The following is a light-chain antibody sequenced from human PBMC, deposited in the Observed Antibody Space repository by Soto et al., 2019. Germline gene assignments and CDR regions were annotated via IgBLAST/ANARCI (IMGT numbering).Light chain of an antibody. CDR1: SRDVGGYNY. Sequence: QSALTQPASVSGSPGQSITISCTGTSRDVGGYNYVSWYQQHPGKAPKLMIYDVTNRPSGVSNRFSGSNSGNTASLAISGLQAEDEADYYCSSYTSSSTHVVFGGGTKHTVL. V-gene: IGLV2-14*01. J-gene: IGLJ2*01. CDR3: SSYTSSSTHVV. CDR2: DVT.